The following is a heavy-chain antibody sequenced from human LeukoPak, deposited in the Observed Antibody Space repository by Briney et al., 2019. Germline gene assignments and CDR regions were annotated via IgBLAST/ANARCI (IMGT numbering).Heavy chain of an antibody. V-gene: IGHV4-34*01. J-gene: IGHJ4*02. CDR3: ARGAWSGYIDY. Sequence: PSETLSLTCAVYGGSFSGYYWSWIRQPPGKGLEWNGEINHSGSTNYNPSLKSRVTISVDTSKNQFSLKLRSVTAADTAVYYCARGAWSGYIDYWGQGTLVTVSS. CDR2: INHSGST. CDR1: GGSFSGYY. D-gene: IGHD3-3*01.